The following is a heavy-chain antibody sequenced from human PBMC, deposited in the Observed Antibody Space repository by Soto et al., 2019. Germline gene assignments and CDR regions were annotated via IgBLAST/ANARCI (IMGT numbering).Heavy chain of an antibody. CDR1: GYTLTSYA. D-gene: IGHD2-2*01. CDR3: ARESQPGGLYFHNYGADV. CDR2: INAGDGDT. J-gene: IGHJ6*02. V-gene: IGHV1-3*01. Sequence: ASVKVSCKTSGYTLTSYAMHWVRQAPGQRLEWMGWINAGDGDTKYSQKFQGRVTITRDTSATTAYMEVSSLRSEDTTIYYCARESQPGGLYFHNYGADVWGQGATVTASS.